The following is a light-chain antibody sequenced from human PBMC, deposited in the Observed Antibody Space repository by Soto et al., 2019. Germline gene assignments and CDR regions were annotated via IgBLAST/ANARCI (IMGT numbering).Light chain of an antibody. Sequence: EIVMTQTPATLSVSPGERATLSCRASQSVSSNLAWYRQKPGQAPRLFMFDASTRATGIPARFSGSGSETEFTLTISSLQSEDFAVYYCQQYNNWPYTFGQGTRLEIK. J-gene: IGKJ2*01. CDR1: QSVSSN. CDR2: DAS. V-gene: IGKV3-15*01. CDR3: QQYNNWPYT.